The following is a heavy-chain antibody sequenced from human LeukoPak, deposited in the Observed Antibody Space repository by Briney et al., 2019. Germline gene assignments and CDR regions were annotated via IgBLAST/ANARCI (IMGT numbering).Heavy chain of an antibody. CDR2: ISAYNGNT. CDR3: ARGPIIDIVIVPAADDYYYMDA. J-gene: IGHJ6*03. CDR1: GYTLMSYG. D-gene: IGHD2-2*01. Sequence: ASVKVSCKASGYTLMSYGITWVRQAPGQGLEWMGWISAYNGNTKYPQKLQGRVTMTTDTSTSTAYMELRSLRSDDTAVYYCARGPIIDIVIVPAADDYYYMDAWGKGTTVTVSS. V-gene: IGHV1-18*01.